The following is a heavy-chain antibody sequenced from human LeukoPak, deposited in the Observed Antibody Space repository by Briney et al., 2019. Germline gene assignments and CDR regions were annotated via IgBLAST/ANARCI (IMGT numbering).Heavy chain of an antibody. CDR3: ARLASNRPAVLRYFDRAYARHWFDP. Sequence: SETLSLTCTVSGNSISSGDYYWSWIRQPAGKGLEWIGRIYTSGSTNYNPSLKSRVTISVDTSKNQFSLKLSSVTAADTAVYYCARLASNRPAVLRYFDRAYARHWFDPWGQGTLVTVSS. D-gene: IGHD3-9*01. CDR1: GNSISSGDYY. CDR2: IYTSGST. J-gene: IGHJ5*02. V-gene: IGHV4-61*02.